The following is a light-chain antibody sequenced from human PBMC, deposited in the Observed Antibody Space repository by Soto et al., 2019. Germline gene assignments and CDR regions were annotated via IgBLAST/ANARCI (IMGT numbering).Light chain of an antibody. CDR2: SAS. CDR1: QTVTDY. Sequence: DIQITQSPSSLSASLGDRVTITCRAGQTVTDYLNWYQHKPGKAPKLLIYSASTLQSGVPSRFSGSGSGTDFTLTITSLQPEDFGTYYCHQTYSTPQTFGQGTKVDIK. CDR3: HQTYSTPQT. V-gene: IGKV1-39*01. J-gene: IGKJ1*01.